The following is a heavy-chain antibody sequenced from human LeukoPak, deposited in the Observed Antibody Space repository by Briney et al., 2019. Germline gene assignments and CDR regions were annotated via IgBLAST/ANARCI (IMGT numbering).Heavy chain of an antibody. CDR2: ISGSGGST. CDR1: GFTFSSYA. D-gene: IGHD6-13*01. Sequence: GGSLRLSCAASGFTFSSYAMSWVRQAPGKGLEWVSAISGSGGSTYYADSVKGRFTISRDNSKNTLYLQMNSLRAEDTAVYYCARDLRWQQLANGEVRDYWGQGTLVTVSS. CDR3: ARDLRWQQLANGEVRDY. V-gene: IGHV3-23*01. J-gene: IGHJ4*02.